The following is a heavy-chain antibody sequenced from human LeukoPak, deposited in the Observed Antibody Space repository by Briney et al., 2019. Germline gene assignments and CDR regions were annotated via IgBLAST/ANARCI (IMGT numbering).Heavy chain of an antibody. CDR2: IKSKTDGGTT. V-gene: IGHV3-15*01. D-gene: IGHD2-15*01. CDR1: GFTFSNAW. CDR3: TTTLNPEAAPDAFDI. J-gene: IGHJ3*02. Sequence: PGGSLRLSCAASGFTFSNAWMSWVRQAPGKGLEWVGRIKSKTDGGTTDYAAPVKGRFTISRDDSKNTLYLQMNSLKTEDTAVYYCTTTLNPEAAPDAFDIWGQGTMVTVSS.